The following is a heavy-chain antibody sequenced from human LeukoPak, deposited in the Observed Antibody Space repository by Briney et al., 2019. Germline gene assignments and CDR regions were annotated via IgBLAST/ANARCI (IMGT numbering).Heavy chain of an antibody. V-gene: IGHV3-66*01. CDR3: ARDPPAVSINTYA. J-gene: IGHJ4*02. D-gene: IGHD2-8*01. Sequence: PVRSLRLSCAASGFTVGNNYMNWVRQAPGKGLKWVSLIFSHGETSYADSVKGRFTISRDNSKNTLYLQMNGLRVEDTAVYYCARDPPAVSINTYAWGQGTLVTVSS. CDR1: GFTVGNNY. CDR2: IFSHGET.